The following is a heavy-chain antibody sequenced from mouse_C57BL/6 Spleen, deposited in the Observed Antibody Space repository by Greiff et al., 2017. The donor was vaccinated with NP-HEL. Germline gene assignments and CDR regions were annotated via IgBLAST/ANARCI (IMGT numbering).Heavy chain of an antibody. Sequence: EVKLQESGPGLVKPSQSLSLTCTVTGYSITSGYGWNWIRQFPGNKLEWMGYISYSGSTNYNPSLKSRISITRDTSQNQFFLQLNSVTTEDTATYYCARPARIKYWGQGTTLTVSS. D-gene: IGHD1-2*01. J-gene: IGHJ2*01. V-gene: IGHV3-2*02. CDR1: GYSITSGYG. CDR3: ARPARIKY. CDR2: ISYSGST.